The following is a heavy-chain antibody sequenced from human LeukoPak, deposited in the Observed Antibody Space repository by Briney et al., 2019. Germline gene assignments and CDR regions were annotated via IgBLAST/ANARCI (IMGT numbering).Heavy chain of an antibody. J-gene: IGHJ5*02. Sequence: PGRSLRLSCAASGFTFSSYAMHWVRQAPGKGLEWVAVISYDGSNKYYADSVKGRFTISRDNSKNTLYLQMNSLRAEDTAVYYCARDPSTDTPFDPWGQGTLVTVSS. CDR1: GFTFSSYA. CDR3: ARDPSTDTPFDP. CDR2: ISYDGSNK. V-gene: IGHV3-30-3*01. D-gene: IGHD2-2*02.